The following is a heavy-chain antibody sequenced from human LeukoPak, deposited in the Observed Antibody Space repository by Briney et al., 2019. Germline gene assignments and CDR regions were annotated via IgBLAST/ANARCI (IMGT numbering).Heavy chain of an antibody. Sequence: GGSLRLSCAASGFTFSSFGTHWVRQAPGKGLAWVAFLGHEGTNKYYAESVKGRFTISRDDSKNTLFLQMNSLRAEDTAVYYCAKDKALIGDIVVVPAAPDYWGQGTLVTVSS. V-gene: IGHV3-30*02. CDR3: AKDKALIGDIVVVPAAPDY. J-gene: IGHJ4*02. D-gene: IGHD2-2*01. CDR2: LGHEGTNK. CDR1: GFTFSSFG.